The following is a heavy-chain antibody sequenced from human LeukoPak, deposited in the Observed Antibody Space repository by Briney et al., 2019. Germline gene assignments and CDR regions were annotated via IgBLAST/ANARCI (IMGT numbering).Heavy chain of an antibody. Sequence: GGSLRLSCAASGFTFRNYWMSWVRQAPGKGLEWVANIKEDGSEKHYVDSVKGRFTISRDNAKNSLYLQSLYLQMNSLRAEDTAVYYCARVGSVVGAMDYYYGMDVWGQGTTVTVSS. V-gene: IGHV3-7*01. CDR3: ARVGSVVGAMDYYYGMDV. J-gene: IGHJ6*02. CDR1: GFTFRNYW. CDR2: IKEDGSEK. D-gene: IGHD1-26*01.